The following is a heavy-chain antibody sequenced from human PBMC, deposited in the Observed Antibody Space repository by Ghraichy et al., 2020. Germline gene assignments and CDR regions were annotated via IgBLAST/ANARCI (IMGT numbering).Heavy chain of an antibody. V-gene: IGHV3-23*01. Sequence: GGSLRLSCAASGFTFSTFPMRWVRQGPGKGLEWVSAISDTTYYADSVRDRFTISTATSKNTLSLQMNSLRAEDTAVYYCARYCISTSCNGGLHYGMDVWGEGTTVTVSS. J-gene: IGHJ6*04. D-gene: IGHD2-2*01. CDR3: ARYCISTSCNGGLHYGMDV. CDR2: ISDTT. CDR1: GFTFSTFP.